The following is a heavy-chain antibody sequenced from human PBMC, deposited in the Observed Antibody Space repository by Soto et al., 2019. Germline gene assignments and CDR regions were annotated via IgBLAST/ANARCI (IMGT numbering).Heavy chain of an antibody. Sequence: SETLSLTCTVSGGSISSSSYYWGWIRQPPGKGLEWIGSIFYSGSTYYNPSLKSRVTISVDTSKNQFSLKLSSVTAADTAVYYCAASCVGCGGFNYYGMDVWGQGTTVTVSS. CDR3: AASCVGCGGFNYYGMDV. D-gene: IGHD2-21*01. J-gene: IGHJ6*02. V-gene: IGHV4-39*07. CDR1: GGSISSSSYY. CDR2: IFYSGST.